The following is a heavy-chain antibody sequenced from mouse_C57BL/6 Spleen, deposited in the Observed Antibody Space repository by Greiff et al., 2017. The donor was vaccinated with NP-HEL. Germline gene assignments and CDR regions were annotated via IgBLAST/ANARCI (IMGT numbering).Heavy chain of an antibody. Sequence: EVQGVESGGGLVQPGGSLKLSCAASGFTFSDYGMAWVRQAPRKGPEWVAFISNLAYSIYYADTVTGRFTISRENAKNNLYLEMSSLRSEDTAMYYCARGYGNYWYFDVWGTGTTVTVSS. D-gene: IGHD2-1*01. CDR1: GFTFSDYG. J-gene: IGHJ1*03. CDR3: ARGYGNYWYFDV. V-gene: IGHV5-15*01. CDR2: ISNLAYSI.